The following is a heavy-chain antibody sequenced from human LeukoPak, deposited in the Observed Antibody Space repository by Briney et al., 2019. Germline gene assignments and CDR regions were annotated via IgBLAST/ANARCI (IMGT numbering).Heavy chain of an antibody. Sequence: GGSLRLSCAASQFYMDWVRQAPGKGLEWVSTIYSGGSTYYADSVKGRFIISRDNSKNTLYLQMNSLRAEDTAVYYCASGESYYLENWGQGTLVTVSS. CDR2: IYSGGST. CDR1: QFY. CDR3: ASGESYYLEN. V-gene: IGHV3-66*01. J-gene: IGHJ4*02. D-gene: IGHD1-26*01.